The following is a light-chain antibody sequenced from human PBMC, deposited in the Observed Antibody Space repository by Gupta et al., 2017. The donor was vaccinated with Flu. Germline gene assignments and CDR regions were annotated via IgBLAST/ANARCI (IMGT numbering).Light chain of an antibody. CDR2: KAS. J-gene: IGKJ1*01. CDR1: QTINPW. V-gene: IGKV1-5*03. Sequence: DIQMTQFPSTLSASVGDRVTITCRASQTINPWLAWYQQKPGKAPKLLIYKASTLESGVPSRFSGEGSGTEFTLTISSLQPDDFATYYCQQYNSYWTFGQGTKVDIK. CDR3: QQYNSYWT.